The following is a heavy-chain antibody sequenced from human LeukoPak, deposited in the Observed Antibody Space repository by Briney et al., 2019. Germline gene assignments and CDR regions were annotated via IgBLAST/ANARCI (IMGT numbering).Heavy chain of an antibody. CDR2: IKQDGSEK. V-gene: IGHV3-7*01. CDR1: GFTFSSYW. D-gene: IGHD3-10*01. CDR3: ARLQYSFLYGSGSYGVDY. J-gene: IGHJ4*02. Sequence: GGSLRLSCAASGFTFSSYWMSWVRQAPGRGLEWVANIKQDGSEKYYVDSVKGRFTISRDNAKNSLYLQMNSLRAEDTAVYYCARLQYSFLYGSGSYGVDYWGQGTLVTVSS.